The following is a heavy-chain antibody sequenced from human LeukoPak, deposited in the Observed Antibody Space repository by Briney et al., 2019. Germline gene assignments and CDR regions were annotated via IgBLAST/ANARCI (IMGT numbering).Heavy chain of an antibody. V-gene: IGHV1-2*02. CDR3: ARDLTYYDFWSGYYAFDY. Sequence: ASVKVSCKASGYTFTGYYMHWVRQAPGQGLEWMGWINPNSGGTNYAQKLQGRVTMTTDTSTSTAYMELRSLRSDDTAVYYCARDLTYYDFWSGYYAFDYWGQGTLVTVSS. CDR1: GYTFTGYY. D-gene: IGHD3-3*01. J-gene: IGHJ4*02. CDR2: INPNSGGT.